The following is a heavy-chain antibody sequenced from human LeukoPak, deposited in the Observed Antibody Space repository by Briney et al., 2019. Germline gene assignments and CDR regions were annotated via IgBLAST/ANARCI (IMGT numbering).Heavy chain of an antibody. CDR2: ISAYNGNT. CDR1: GYTFTSYG. J-gene: IGHJ4*02. D-gene: IGHD3-22*01. Sequence: ASVKVSCKASGYTFTSYGISWVRQAPGQGLEWMGWISAYNGNTNYAQKLQGRVTMTTDTSTSTAYMELRSLRSDDTAVYYCARSPLTYYYDSSGYYSPADYFDYWGQETLVTVSS. CDR3: ARSPLTYYYDSSGYYSPADYFDY. V-gene: IGHV1-18*01.